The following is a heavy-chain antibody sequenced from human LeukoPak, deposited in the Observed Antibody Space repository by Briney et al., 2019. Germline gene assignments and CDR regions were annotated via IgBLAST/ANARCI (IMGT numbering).Heavy chain of an antibody. CDR3: ARVGSYFNLGAAFDI. CDR1: GYTLTELS. V-gene: IGHV1-24*01. Sequence: GASVKVSCKVSGYTLTELSMHWVRQAPGKGLEWMGGFDPEDGETIYAQKFQGRVTMTRNTSISTAYMELSSLRPEDTAVYYCARVGSYFNLGAAFDIWGQGTMVTVSS. J-gene: IGHJ3*02. D-gene: IGHD1-26*01. CDR2: FDPEDGET.